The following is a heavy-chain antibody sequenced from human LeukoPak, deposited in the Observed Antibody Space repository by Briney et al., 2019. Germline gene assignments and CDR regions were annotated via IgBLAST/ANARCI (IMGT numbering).Heavy chain of an antibody. Sequence: GGSLRLSCAASGFTVSRYYMSWVRQAPGKGLEWVSVIYTGGSTDYADSVKGRFTMSRDNSKNTLCLQMNSLRAEDTAVYYCARDSSIAARSPFGYWGQGTLVTVSS. CDR1: GFTVSRYY. CDR2: IYTGGST. CDR3: ARDSSIAARSPFGY. D-gene: IGHD6-6*01. J-gene: IGHJ4*02. V-gene: IGHV3-66*01.